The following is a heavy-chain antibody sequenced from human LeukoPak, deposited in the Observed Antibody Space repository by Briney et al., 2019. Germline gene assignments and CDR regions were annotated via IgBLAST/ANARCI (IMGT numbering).Heavy chain of an antibody. CDR3: AREGALHDTGDHYLSWFDP. CDR1: GYTFSSYG. Sequence: ASVKVSCKTSGYTFSSYGIAWVRQAPGQGLEWMGWISGYKGKTNYAENLQGRVTMTTDTSTSTGYMELRSLRSDDTAVYYCAREGALHDTGDHYLSWFDPWGQGTLVTVSS. V-gene: IGHV1-18*01. D-gene: IGHD2-8*02. CDR2: ISGYKGKT. J-gene: IGHJ5*02.